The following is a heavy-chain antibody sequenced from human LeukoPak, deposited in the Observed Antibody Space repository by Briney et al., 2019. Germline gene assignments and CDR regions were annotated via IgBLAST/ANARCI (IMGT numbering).Heavy chain of an antibody. D-gene: IGHD4-17*01. V-gene: IGHV4-59*12. J-gene: IGHJ4*02. CDR3: ARGPDGDYAALSRDDY. Sequence: SETLSLTCTVSGGSISSYYWSWIRQPPGKGLEWIGYIYYSGSTNYNPSLKSRVTISVDTSKNQFSLKLSSVTAADTAVYYCARGPDGDYAALSRDDYWGQGTLVTVSS. CDR2: IYYSGST. CDR1: GGSISSYY.